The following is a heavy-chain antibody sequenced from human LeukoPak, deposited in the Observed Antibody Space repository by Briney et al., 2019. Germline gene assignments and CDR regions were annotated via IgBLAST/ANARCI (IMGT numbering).Heavy chain of an antibody. Sequence: SETLSLTCSVSGGAISSGSYYWGWIRQPPGKGLEWIGSIYYNGNTHYNLSLKSRVSISVDTSKNQFSLKLSSVTAADTAVYYCARGAIPGRMAAAGKSWFDPWGQGTLVTVSS. CDR2: IYYNGNT. D-gene: IGHD6-13*01. J-gene: IGHJ5*02. CDR3: ARGAIPGRMAAAGKSWFDP. CDR1: GGAISSGSYY. V-gene: IGHV4-39*01.